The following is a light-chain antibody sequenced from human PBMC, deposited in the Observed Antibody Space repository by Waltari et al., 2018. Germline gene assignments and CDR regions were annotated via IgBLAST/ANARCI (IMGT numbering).Light chain of an antibody. CDR1: RSDVVGYKF. CDR2: EVS. Sequence: QSALTQPASVSGSPGQSITISCTGPRSDVVGYKFVSWYQQHPGKAPKLMIYEVSNRPSGVSNRFPGSKSGNTASLTISGLQAEDEADYYCISYTSSTTWVFGGGTSLTVL. V-gene: IGLV2-14*01. J-gene: IGLJ3*02. CDR3: ISYTSSTTWV.